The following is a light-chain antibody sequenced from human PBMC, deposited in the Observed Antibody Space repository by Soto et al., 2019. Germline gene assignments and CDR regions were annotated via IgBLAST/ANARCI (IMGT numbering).Light chain of an antibody. J-gene: IGLJ1*01. CDR1: SSDVGGYNY. V-gene: IGLV2-14*01. Sequence: QSALTQPASASGSPGQSITISCTGTSSDVGGYNYVSWYQQHPGKAPKLMIFDVSNRPSGVSNRFSGSKSGNTASPTISGLQAEDEADYYCSSYTSSSTLYVFGTGTKLTVL. CDR2: DVS. CDR3: SSYTSSSTLYV.